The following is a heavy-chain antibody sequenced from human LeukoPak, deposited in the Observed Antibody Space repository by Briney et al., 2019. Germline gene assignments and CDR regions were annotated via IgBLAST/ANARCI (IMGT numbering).Heavy chain of an antibody. CDR2: IRYDGSLK. Sequence: GGSLRLSCAASGFTFTNYAMHWVRQAPGKGLEWVAFIRYDGSLKYYLDSVKGRFTISRDNSKNTLYLQMDSLRAEDTAVYYCAPEGETGDRDGYFDFWGQGTLVTVSS. CDR1: GFTFTNYA. J-gene: IGHJ4*02. D-gene: IGHD2-21*02. V-gene: IGHV3-30*02. CDR3: APEGETGDRDGYFDF.